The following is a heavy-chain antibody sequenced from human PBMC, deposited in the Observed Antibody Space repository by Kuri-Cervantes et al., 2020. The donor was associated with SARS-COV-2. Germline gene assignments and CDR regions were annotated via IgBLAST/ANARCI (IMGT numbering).Heavy chain of an antibody. J-gene: IGHJ4*02. V-gene: IGHV3-74*01. CDR2: INPDGSYT. CDR1: GFTFSTYW. CDR3: VRDGDHWNFDY. D-gene: IGHD1-1*01. Sequence: GESLKISCAASGFTFSTYWMHWVRQAPGKGLVWVSRINPDGSYTNNADSVKGRFTLSRDNAKNMLFLQMNSLRAEDTAVYYCVRDGDHWNFDYWGQGTLVTGSS.